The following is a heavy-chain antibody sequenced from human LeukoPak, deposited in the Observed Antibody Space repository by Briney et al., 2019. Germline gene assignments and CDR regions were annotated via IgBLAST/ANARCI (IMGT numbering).Heavy chain of an antibody. CDR3: GREGDSSSYSWFAFDI. CDR1: GVTLSSYS. Sequence: PGGSLRPSCAASGVTLSSYSMNSVPQAPGKGLEWVSSISSSSSYIYYADSVKGRFTISRDNAKNSLYLQMNSLRAEDTAVYYCGREGDSSSYSWFAFDIWGQGTMVTVSS. J-gene: IGHJ3*02. CDR2: ISSSSSYI. V-gene: IGHV3-21*01. D-gene: IGHD6-13*01.